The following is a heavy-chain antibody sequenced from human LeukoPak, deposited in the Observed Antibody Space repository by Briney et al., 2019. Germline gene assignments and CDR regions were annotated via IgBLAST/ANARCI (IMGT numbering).Heavy chain of an antibody. V-gene: IGHV3-30*03. D-gene: IGHD5-12*01. CDR2: ISYDGSNK. J-gene: IGHJ4*02. Sequence: AGGSLRLSCAASGFTFSSFGMNWVRQAPGKGLEWVAVISYDGSNKYYADSVKGRFTISRDNSKSTLYLQMNSLRAEDTAVYYCAAIVATRGYWGQGTLVTVSS. CDR3: AAIVATRGY. CDR1: GFTFSSFG.